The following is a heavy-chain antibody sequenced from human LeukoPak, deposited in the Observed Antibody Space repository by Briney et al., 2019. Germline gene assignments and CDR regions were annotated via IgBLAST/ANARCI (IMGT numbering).Heavy chain of an antibody. CDR1: GYTLTELS. CDR2: FDPEDGET. V-gene: IGHV1-24*01. J-gene: IGHJ6*03. D-gene: IGHD1-7*01. Sequence: ASVKVSCKVSGYTLTELSMHWVRQAPGKGLEWMGGFDPEDGETIYAQKFQGRVTITRNTSISTAYMELSSLRSEDTAVYYCARGVTNWNYVYYYYYMDVWGKGTTVTVSS. CDR3: ARGVTNWNYVYYYYYMDV.